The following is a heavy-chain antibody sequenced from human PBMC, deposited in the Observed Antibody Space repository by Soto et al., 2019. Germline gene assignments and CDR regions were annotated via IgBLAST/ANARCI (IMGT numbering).Heavy chain of an antibody. CDR1: GFTFSSYG. CDR2: ISYDGSNK. J-gene: IGHJ5*02. V-gene: IGHV3-30*18. CDR3: AKDLVTDYYDSSGPWGWFDP. Sequence: QVQLVESGGGVVQPGRSLRLSCAASGFTFSSYGMHWVRQAPGKGLEWVAVISYDGSNKYYADSVKGRFTISRDNSKNTLYLQMNSLGAEDTAVYYCAKDLVTDYYDSSGPWGWFDPWGQGTLVTVSS. D-gene: IGHD3-22*01.